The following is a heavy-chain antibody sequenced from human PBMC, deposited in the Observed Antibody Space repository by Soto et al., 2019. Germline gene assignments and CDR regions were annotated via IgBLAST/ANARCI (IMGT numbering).Heavy chain of an antibody. CDR1: GGSISSSSYY. Sequence: PSETLSLTCTVSGGSISSSSYYWGWIRQPPGKGLEWIGSIYYSGSTYYNPSLKSRVTISVDTSKNQFSLKLSSVTAADTAVYYCARNRITMVRGGIEAFRLADMDAWGKGTKVTVSS. CDR3: ARNRITMVRGGIEAFRLADMDA. D-gene: IGHD3-10*01. J-gene: IGHJ6*03. V-gene: IGHV4-39*01. CDR2: IYYSGST.